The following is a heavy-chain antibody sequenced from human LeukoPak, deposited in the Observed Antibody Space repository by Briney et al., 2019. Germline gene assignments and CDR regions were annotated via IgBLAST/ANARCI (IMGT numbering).Heavy chain of an antibody. CDR2: ISYDGSNK. Sequence: GGSLRLSCAASGFTFSSYGMHWVRQAPGKGLEWVAVISYDGSNKYYADSVKGRFTISRDNAKNTLYLQMNSLRAEDTAVYYCARYHKATDAFDIWGQGTMVTVSS. CDR1: GFTFSSYG. J-gene: IGHJ3*02. D-gene: IGHD1-26*01. V-gene: IGHV3-30*03. CDR3: ARYHKATDAFDI.